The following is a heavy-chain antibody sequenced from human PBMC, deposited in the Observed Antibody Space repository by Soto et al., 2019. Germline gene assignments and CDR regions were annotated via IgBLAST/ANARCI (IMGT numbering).Heavy chain of an antibody. CDR2: ISYDGSRK. D-gene: IGHD1-26*01. CDR3: ARGDREDIEEVVGVRPGEYSMDV. CDR1: EFTFRIFA. V-gene: IGHV3-30-3*01. Sequence: QVHLVESGGGVVQPGSSLRLSCAASEFTFRIFAMHWLRQSPGKGLEWVAVISYDGSRKADSVKGRFTVSRDKSCNTLYLQMNSLRAEDTAIYYCARGDREDIEEVVGVRPGEYSMDVWGQGTTVTVSS. J-gene: IGHJ6*02.